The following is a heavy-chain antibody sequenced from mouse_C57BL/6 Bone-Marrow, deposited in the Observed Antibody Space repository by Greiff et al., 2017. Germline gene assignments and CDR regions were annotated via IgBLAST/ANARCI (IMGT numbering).Heavy chain of an antibody. CDR2: IDPSDSYT. CDR3: AREGISYFDY. CDR1: GYTFTSYW. J-gene: IGHJ2*01. V-gene: IGHV1-50*01. Sequence: QVQLQQPGAELVKPGASVKLSCKASGYTFTSYWMQWVKQRPGQGLEWIGEIDPSDSYTNYNQKLKGKATLTVDTSSSTAYMQLSSLTSEDSAVYYCAREGISYFDYWGQGTTLTVSS. D-gene: IGHD5-2*01.